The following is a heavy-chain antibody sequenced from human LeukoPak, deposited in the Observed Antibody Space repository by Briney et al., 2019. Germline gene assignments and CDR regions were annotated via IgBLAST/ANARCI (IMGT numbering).Heavy chain of an antibody. J-gene: IGHJ4*02. Sequence: GGSLRLSCAASGFTFSSYAMSWVRQAPGKGLEWVSAISGSGGSTYYADSVKGRLTISRDNSKNTLYLQMNSLRAEDTAVYYCANDIVRGPFDYWGQGTLVTVSS. CDR1: GFTFSSYA. CDR2: ISGSGGST. V-gene: IGHV3-23*01. CDR3: ANDIVRGPFDY. D-gene: IGHD3-10*01.